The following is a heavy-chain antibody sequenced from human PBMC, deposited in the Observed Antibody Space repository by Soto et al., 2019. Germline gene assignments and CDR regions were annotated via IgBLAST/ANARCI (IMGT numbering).Heavy chain of an antibody. CDR1: GFTFDDYA. CDR3: EGSCSGGSCYLD. J-gene: IGHJ4*02. Sequence: EVQLVESGGGLVQPGRSLRLSCAASGFTFDDYAMHWVRQAPGKGLEWVSGISWNSGSIGYADSVKGRFTISRDNAKNSLYLQMNSLRAEDTALYYCEGSCSGGSCYLDWGQGTLVTVSS. CDR2: ISWNSGSI. V-gene: IGHV3-9*01. D-gene: IGHD2-15*01.